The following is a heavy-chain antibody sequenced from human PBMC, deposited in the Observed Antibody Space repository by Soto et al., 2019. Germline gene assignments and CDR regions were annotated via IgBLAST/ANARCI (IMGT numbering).Heavy chain of an antibody. J-gene: IGHJ5*02. Sequence: GGSLRLSCAASGFTFDDYTMHWVRQAPGKGLEWVSLISWDGGSTYYADSVKGRFTISRDNSKNSLYLQMNSLRTEDTALYYCAKAGRFLEWLFDWFDPGAREPWSPSPQ. CDR1: GFTFDDYT. CDR2: ISWDGGST. D-gene: IGHD3-3*01. V-gene: IGHV3-43*01. CDR3: AKAGRFLEWLFDWFDP.